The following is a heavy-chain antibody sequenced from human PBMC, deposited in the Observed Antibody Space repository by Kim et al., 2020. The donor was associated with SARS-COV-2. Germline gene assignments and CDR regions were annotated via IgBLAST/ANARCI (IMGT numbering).Heavy chain of an antibody. CDR2: IIPIFGTA. J-gene: IGHJ6*02. CDR1: GGTFSSYA. CDR3: ARERSSGYSSSSNYYYYGMDV. D-gene: IGHD6-13*01. V-gene: IGHV1-69*13. Sequence: SVKVSCKASGGTFSSYAISWVRQAPGQGLEWMGGIIPIFGTANYEQKFQGRVTITADESTSTAYMELSSLRSEDTAVYYCARERSSGYSSSSNYYYYGMDVWGQGTTVTVSS.